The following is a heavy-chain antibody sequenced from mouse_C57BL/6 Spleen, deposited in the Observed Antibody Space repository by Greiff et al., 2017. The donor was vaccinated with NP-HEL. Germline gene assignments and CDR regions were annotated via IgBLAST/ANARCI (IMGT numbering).Heavy chain of an antibody. CDR2: INPSSGYT. J-gene: IGHJ2*01. CDR3: SSGITTVVAYYFDY. Sequence: QVQLQQSGAELAKPGASVKLSCKASGYTFTSYWMNWVKQRTGQGLEWIGYINPSSGYTKYNQKVKEKATLTADKSSSTAYMQLSSLTYEDSAVYYCSSGITTVVAYYFDYWGQGTTLTVSS. V-gene: IGHV1-7*01. CDR1: GYTFTSYW. D-gene: IGHD1-1*01.